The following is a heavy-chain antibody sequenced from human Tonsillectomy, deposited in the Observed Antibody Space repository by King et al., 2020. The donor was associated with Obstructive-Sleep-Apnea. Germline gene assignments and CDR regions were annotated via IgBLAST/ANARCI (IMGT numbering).Heavy chain of an antibody. CDR1: GFTFSSYA. CDR2: ISGSGGST. V-gene: IGHV3-23*04. J-gene: IGHJ6*02. D-gene: IGHD5-18*01. Sequence: VQLVESGGGLVQPGGSLRLSCAASGFTFSSYAMSWVRQAPGKGLEWVSAISGSGGSTYYADSVKGRFTISRDNSKNTLYLKMNSLRAEDTAVYYCAKRGETAMVTGYYYGMDVWGQGTTVTVSS. CDR3: AKRGETAMVTGYYYGMDV.